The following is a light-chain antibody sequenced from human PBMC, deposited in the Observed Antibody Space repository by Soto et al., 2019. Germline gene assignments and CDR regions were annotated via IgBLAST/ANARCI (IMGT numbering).Light chain of an antibody. Sequence: AIRMTQSPSSLSASTGDRVTITCRASQGISSYLAWYQQKPGKAPKLLIYAASTLQSGVPSRFSGSGSGTDFTLTISCLQSEDFATYYCQQYKSYPVTFGQGTKLAIK. CDR3: QQYKSYPVT. CDR1: QGISSY. V-gene: IGKV1-8*01. J-gene: IGKJ2*01. CDR2: AAS.